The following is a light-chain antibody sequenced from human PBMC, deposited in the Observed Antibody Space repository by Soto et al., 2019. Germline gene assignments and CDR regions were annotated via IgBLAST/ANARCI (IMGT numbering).Light chain of an antibody. J-gene: IGKJ1*01. CDR1: QSVNSN. CDR3: QQHHNWPPWT. CDR2: AAS. V-gene: IGKV3-15*01. Sequence: EIVMPQFPATLSVSPGERATLSCRASQSVNSNLAWYQQRPGQAPRLLIYAASTRATGVPARFSGSGSGTEFTLTISSLQSEDFAVYYCQQHHNWPPWTFGQGTKVDIK.